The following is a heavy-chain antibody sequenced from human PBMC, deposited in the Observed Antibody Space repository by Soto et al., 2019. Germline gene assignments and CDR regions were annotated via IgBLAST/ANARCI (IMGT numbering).Heavy chain of an antibody. Sequence: ASVKVSCKASGYTFTSYAMHWVRQAPGQRLEWMGWINAGNGNTKYSQKFQGRVTITRDTSASTAYMELSSLRSEDTAVYYCARGRKDGYKVFYYFDYWGQGTLVTVSS. CDR2: INAGNGNT. J-gene: IGHJ4*02. V-gene: IGHV1-3*01. CDR1: GYTFTSYA. D-gene: IGHD5-12*01. CDR3: ARGRKDGYKVFYYFDY.